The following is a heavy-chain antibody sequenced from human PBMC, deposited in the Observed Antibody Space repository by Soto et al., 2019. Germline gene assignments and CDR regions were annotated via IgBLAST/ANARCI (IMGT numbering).Heavy chain of an antibody. CDR2: IDPNSGGT. Sequence: ASVKVSCKASGYTFTGYYMHWVRQAPGQGLEWMGWIDPNSGGTNYAQKFQGRVTMTRDTSISTAYMELSRLRSDDTAVYYCARDSYSSCWYSDYWGQGTLVTAPQ. CDR3: ARDSYSSCWYSDY. D-gene: IGHD6-19*01. V-gene: IGHV1-2*02. CDR1: GYTFTGYY. J-gene: IGHJ4*02.